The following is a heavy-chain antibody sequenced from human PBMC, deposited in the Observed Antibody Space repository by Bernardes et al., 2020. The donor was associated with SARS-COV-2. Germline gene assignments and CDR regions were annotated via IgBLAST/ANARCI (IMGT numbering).Heavy chain of an antibody. CDR3: ARYYDESGYYYYGMDV. CDR1: GFTFSSYS. J-gene: IGHJ6*02. D-gene: IGHD4-17*01. V-gene: IGHV3-48*01. Sequence: GGSLRLSCAASGFTFSSYSMNWVRQAPGKGLEWVSYISSSSSTIYYADSVKGRFTISRDNAKNSLYLQMNSLRAEDTAVYYCARYYDESGYYYYGMDVWGQGTTVTVSS. CDR2: ISSSSSTI.